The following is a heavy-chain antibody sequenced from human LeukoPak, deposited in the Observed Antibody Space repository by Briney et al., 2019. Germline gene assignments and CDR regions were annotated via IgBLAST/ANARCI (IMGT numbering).Heavy chain of an antibody. V-gene: IGHV3-74*01. CDR1: GFAFSEYW. Sequence: GGSLRLSCAGSGFAFSEYWMHWARQTPEKGLMWVSRINDGGTYTAYADSVKGRFAISRDNAENTLYLQMDSLTVEDTGLYYCVREIKIMGFRAFDYWGQGTPVTVSS. CDR2: INDGGTYT. J-gene: IGHJ4*02. D-gene: IGHD3-10*01. CDR3: VREIKIMGFRAFDY.